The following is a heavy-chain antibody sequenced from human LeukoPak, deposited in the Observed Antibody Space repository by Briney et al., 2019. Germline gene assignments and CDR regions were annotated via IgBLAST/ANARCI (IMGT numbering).Heavy chain of an antibody. J-gene: IGHJ3*02. Sequence: GGSLRLSCAASGFTFSSYSRSWVRQAPGKGLEWVWAISGSGGSTYYADSVKGGFTISRDNSKTTLYLTMNRLRAEATAVYYCAKDRKGEDLLDAFDIWGQGTLVTVSS. V-gene: IGHV3-23*01. CDR2: ISGSGGST. CDR1: GFTFSSYS. CDR3: AKDRKGEDLLDAFDI. D-gene: IGHD3-16*01.